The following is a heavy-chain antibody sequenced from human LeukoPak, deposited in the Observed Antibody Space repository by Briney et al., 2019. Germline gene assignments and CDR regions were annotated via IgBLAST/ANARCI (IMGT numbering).Heavy chain of an antibody. Sequence: SETLSLTCSVSGASLSSYYWGWIRQSPGKGLEWLGYISDTGKTDYNPSLKSRGTLSLDTSKNQFSLRLTSVTAADTAVYCYVTGYYEPFDNWGQGTLVTVSS. J-gene: IGHJ4*02. CDR2: ISDTGKT. V-gene: IGHV4-59*01. CDR3: VTGYYEPFDN. D-gene: IGHD3-3*01. CDR1: GASLSSYY.